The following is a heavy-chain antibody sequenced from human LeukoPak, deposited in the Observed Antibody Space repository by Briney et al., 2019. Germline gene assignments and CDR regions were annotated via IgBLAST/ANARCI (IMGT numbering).Heavy chain of an antibody. CDR1: GFTFSSYW. CDR3: ARYGLGDTFDI. J-gene: IGHJ3*02. D-gene: IGHD4-17*01. Sequence: GGSLRFSCAASGFTFSSYWMSWVRQAPGKGLEWMASIKQDASETRYVDSVKGRFTILRDNTETSLSLHTNSLRAEDTAVYYCARYGLGDTFDIWGHGTVVTVSS. V-gene: IGHV3-7*01. CDR2: IKQDASET.